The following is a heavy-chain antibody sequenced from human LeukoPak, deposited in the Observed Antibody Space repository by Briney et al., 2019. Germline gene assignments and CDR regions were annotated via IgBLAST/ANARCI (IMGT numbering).Heavy chain of an antibody. Sequence: GGSLRLSCAASGFTFSSYGMHWVRQAPGKGLEWVAVIWYDGSNKYYADSVKGRFTISRDNSKNTLYLQMNSLRTEDTAVYYCANSHTSSWYYCNHWGQGTLVTVSS. J-gene: IGHJ4*02. CDR1: GFTFSSYG. CDR2: IWYDGSNK. D-gene: IGHD6-13*01. V-gene: IGHV3-30*02. CDR3: ANSHTSSWYYCNH.